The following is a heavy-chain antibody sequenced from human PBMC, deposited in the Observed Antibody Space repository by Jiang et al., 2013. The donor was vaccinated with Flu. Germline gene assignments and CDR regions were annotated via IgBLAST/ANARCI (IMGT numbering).Heavy chain of an antibody. J-gene: IGHJ4*02. D-gene: IGHD3-22*01. CDR1: GASMNSYY. Sequence: GPGLVKPSETLSLTCTVSGASMNSYYWSWIRQRPGEGPEWIGYIYYSGSTRYNPSLKSRVTILIDTSKKQFSLKLSSVTAADTAVYYCARLSYYDSTGNFGFWGQGTLV. CDR3: ARLSYYDSTGNFGF. V-gene: IGHV4-59*12. CDR2: IYYSGST.